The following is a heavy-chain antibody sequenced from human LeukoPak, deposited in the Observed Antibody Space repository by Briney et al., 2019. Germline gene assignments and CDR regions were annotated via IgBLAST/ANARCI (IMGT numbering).Heavy chain of an antibody. V-gene: IGHV3-11*01. CDR3: ARDYSRIAAAGRIDY. D-gene: IGHD6-13*01. CDR2: LSSSGSTI. Sequence: GVSVTLYCAASGFSFSDYYMSWLARAPGKGLEWVSYLSSSGSTIYYAVSVKGRFPISRDNAKNSLYLQMNSLRAEDMAVYYYARDYSRIAAAGRIDYWGQGTLVTVSS. CDR1: GFSFSDYY. J-gene: IGHJ4*02.